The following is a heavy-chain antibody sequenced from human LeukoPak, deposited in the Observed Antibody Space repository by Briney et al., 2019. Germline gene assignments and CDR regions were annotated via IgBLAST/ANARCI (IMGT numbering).Heavy chain of an antibody. CDR1: VFSLSTSGVG. CDR3: AHLYSSSWLFDY. Sequence: SGPTLVNPTQTLTLTCTFSVFSLSTSGVGVGWIRQPPGKTLEWLALIYCDDDKRYSPSLKSRLTITTDTSQNQGLLPMRNIDPVDTAKYCRAHLYSSSWLFDYWGQGTLVTVSS. V-gene: IGHV2-5*02. D-gene: IGHD6-13*01. J-gene: IGHJ4*02. CDR2: IYCDDDK.